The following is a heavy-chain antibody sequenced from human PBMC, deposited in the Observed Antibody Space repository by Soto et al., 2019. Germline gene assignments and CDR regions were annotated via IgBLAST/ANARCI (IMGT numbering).Heavy chain of an antibody. Sequence: EVQLVESGGGSVQPGRSLRLSCAASGFSLGDYGMHWVRQGPGKGLEWVSGISWNSGDIYYADSVKGRFTISRDNAKRSLYLQMNSLRTEDTALYYCAKDNDLDRDGPFDYWGQGILVTVSS. CDR2: ISWNSGDI. J-gene: IGHJ4*02. CDR3: AKDNDLDRDGPFDY. V-gene: IGHV3-9*01. CDR1: GFSLGDYG. D-gene: IGHD2-2*03.